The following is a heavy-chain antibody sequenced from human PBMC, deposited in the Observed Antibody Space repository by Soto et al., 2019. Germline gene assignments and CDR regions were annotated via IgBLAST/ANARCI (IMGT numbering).Heavy chain of an antibody. D-gene: IGHD5-18*01. V-gene: IGHV1-3*01. CDR3: ARDPLPRGYSYGYHYYYGMDV. J-gene: IGHJ6*02. CDR2: INAGNGNT. CDR1: GYTFTSYA. Sequence: GASVKVSCKASGYTFTSYAMHWVRQAPGQRLEWMGWINAGNGNTKYSQKFQGRVTITRDTSASTAYMELSSLRSEDTAVYYCARDPLPRGYSYGYHYYYGMDVWGQGTTVTVS.